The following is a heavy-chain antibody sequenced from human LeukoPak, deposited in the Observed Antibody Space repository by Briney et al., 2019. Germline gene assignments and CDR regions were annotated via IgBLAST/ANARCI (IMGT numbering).Heavy chain of an antibody. CDR2: INHSGST. J-gene: IGHJ4*02. Sequence: SETLSLTCAVYGGSFSGYYWSWIRQPPGKGLEWIGEINHSGSTNYNPYLKSRVTISVDTSKNQFSLKLSSVTAADTAVYYCARHSVLRYFDWLLSISYFDYWGQGTLVTVSS. CDR3: ARHSVLRYFDWLLSISYFDY. D-gene: IGHD3-9*01. CDR1: GGSFSGYY. V-gene: IGHV4-34*01.